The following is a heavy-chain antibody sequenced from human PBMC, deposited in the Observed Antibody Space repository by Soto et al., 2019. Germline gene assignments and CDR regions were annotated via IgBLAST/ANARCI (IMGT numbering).Heavy chain of an antibody. CDR1: GGSFSGYQ. CDR3: ARGLILWFGELSRRGGYYYDMDV. CDR2: INDSGDI. Sequence: QVQLQQWGAGLLKPSETLSLTCAVYGGSFSGYQWSWIRQTPGKGLEWIGGINDSGDINHNPSLKSRVTSLVDSPKKQISLRLSSVTAADTAVYYCARGLILWFGELSRRGGYYYDMDVWGKGTTVTVSS. V-gene: IGHV4-34*01. J-gene: IGHJ6*03. D-gene: IGHD3-10*01.